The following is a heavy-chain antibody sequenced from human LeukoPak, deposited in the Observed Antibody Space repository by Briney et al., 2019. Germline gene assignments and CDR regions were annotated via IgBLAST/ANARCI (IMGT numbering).Heavy chain of an antibody. Sequence: PGGSLRLSCAASGFTLSSYAMNWVRQAPGKGLEWVSSISSSSSYIYYADSVKGRFTISRDNAKNSLYLQMNSLRAEDTAVYYCARRVVPLYYMDVWGKGTTVTVSS. CDR1: GFTLSSYA. J-gene: IGHJ6*03. V-gene: IGHV3-21*01. D-gene: IGHD3-3*01. CDR3: ARRVVPLYYMDV. CDR2: ISSSSSYI.